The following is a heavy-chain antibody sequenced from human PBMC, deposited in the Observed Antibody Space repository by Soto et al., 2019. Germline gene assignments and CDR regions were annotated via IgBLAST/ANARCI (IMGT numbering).Heavy chain of an antibody. D-gene: IGHD3-3*01. V-gene: IGHV1-18*04. J-gene: IGHJ4*02. Sequence: ASVKVSCKASGYTFYTFGITWVRQAPGQGLEWVGWVSPYNENTNYAQNLKGRVTMTTDASTSTAYMELRNLRPDDTAVYFCARDDTWSGYWYLAYWGQGTPVTVSS. CDR1: GYTFYTFG. CDR2: VSPYNENT. CDR3: ARDDTWSGYWYLAY.